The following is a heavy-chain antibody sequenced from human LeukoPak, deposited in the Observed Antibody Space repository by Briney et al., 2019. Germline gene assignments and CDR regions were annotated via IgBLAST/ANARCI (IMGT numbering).Heavy chain of an antibody. D-gene: IGHD5-12*01. V-gene: IGHV3-48*03. CDR3: ARGPSGYHNT. Sequence: GGSLRLPCAASGFTFSSYEMNWVRQAPGKGLEWVSYISSSGSTIYYADSVKGRFTISRDNSKNTLYLQMNSLRAEDTAVYYCARGPSGYHNTGGQGTLVTVSS. J-gene: IGHJ4*02. CDR1: GFTFSSYE. CDR2: ISSSGSTI.